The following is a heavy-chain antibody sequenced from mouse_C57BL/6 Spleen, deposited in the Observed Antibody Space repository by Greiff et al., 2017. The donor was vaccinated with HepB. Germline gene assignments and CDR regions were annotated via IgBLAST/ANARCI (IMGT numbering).Heavy chain of an antibody. CDR3: ASPGSSYGYAMDY. CDR2: IDPNSGGT. V-gene: IGHV1-72*01. D-gene: IGHD1-1*01. CDR1: GYTFTSYW. J-gene: IGHJ4*01. Sequence: QVQLKQPGAELVKPGASVKLSCKASGYTFTSYWMHWVKQRPGRGLEWIGRIDPNSGGTKYNEKFKSKATLTVDKPSSTAYMQLSSLTSEDSAVYYCASPGSSYGYAMDYWGQGTSVTVSS.